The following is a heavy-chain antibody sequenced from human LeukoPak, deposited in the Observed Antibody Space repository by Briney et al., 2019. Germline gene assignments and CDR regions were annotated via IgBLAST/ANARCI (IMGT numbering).Heavy chain of an antibody. CDR3: ARGLSDKVATIYYFDY. CDR1: GGTFSSYA. CDR2: IIPIFGTA. V-gene: IGHV1-69*05. J-gene: IGHJ4*02. Sequence: SVKVSCKASGGTFSSYAISWVRQAPGQGLEWMGGIIPIFGTANYAQKFQGRVTITTDESTSTAYMELSSLRSEDTAVYYCARGLSDKVATIYYFDYWGQGTLVTVSS. D-gene: IGHD5-12*01.